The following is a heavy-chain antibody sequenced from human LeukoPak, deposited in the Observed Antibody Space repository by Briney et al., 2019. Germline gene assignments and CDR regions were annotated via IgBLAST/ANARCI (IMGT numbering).Heavy chain of an antibody. CDR2: ISNSGSTI. J-gene: IGHJ3*02. CDR1: GFTFSSYS. Sequence: GGSLRLSCEASGFTFSSYSMSWVRQAPGKVPEWVAYISNSGSTIYYADSVKGRFTISRDNAKNSLYLQMNSLRAEDTAVYYCARATSSSGWYEDAFDIWGQGTMVTVSS. CDR3: ARATSSSGWYEDAFDI. V-gene: IGHV3-48*01. D-gene: IGHD6-19*01.